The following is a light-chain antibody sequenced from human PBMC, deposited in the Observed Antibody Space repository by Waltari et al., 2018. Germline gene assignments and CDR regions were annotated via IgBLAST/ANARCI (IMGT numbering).Light chain of an antibody. Sequence: DIQMTQSPSTLSASVGERVTITCRASPRVSTWLAWYQQKPGKAPTLLVYRASSYQNGVPSRFSASGSGAEFTLSINGLQPDDFATYYCQQYFTFPWTFGRGTKVEI. J-gene: IGKJ1*01. CDR2: RAS. CDR1: PRVSTW. CDR3: QQYFTFPWT. V-gene: IGKV1-5*03.